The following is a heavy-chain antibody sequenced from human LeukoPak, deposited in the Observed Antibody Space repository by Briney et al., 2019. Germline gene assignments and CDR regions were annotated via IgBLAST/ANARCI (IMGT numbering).Heavy chain of an antibody. CDR1: GGTFSSYA. D-gene: IGHD2-2*03. V-gene: IGHV1-69*13. Sequence: SVKVSCKASGGTFSSYAISWVRQAPGQGLEWMGGIIPIFGTANYAQKFQGRVTITADESTSTAYMELSSLRSEDTAVYYCATGYCSSTNCRIDYWGQGTLVSVSS. J-gene: IGHJ4*02. CDR3: ATGYCSSTNCRIDY. CDR2: IIPIFGTA.